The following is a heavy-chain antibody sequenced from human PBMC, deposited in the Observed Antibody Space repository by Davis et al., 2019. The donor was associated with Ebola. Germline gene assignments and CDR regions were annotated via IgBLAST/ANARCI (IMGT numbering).Heavy chain of an antibody. D-gene: IGHD3-16*01. V-gene: IGHV7-4-1*02. J-gene: IGHJ4*02. Sequence: AASVKVSCKASGYTFTSYAMNWVRQAPGQGLDWMGCINTKTGNPTYAQGFTGRFVFSLDTSVSTAYLQISSLKAEDTAVYYCAREFIGLPFLGPHGYWGQGTLVTVSS. CDR2: INTKTGNP. CDR1: GYTFTSYA. CDR3: AREFIGLPFLGPHGY.